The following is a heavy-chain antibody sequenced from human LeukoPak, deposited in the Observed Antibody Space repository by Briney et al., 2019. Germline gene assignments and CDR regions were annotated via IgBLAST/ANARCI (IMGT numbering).Heavy chain of an antibody. J-gene: IGHJ5*02. CDR3: AKGGIVVVPASWFDP. V-gene: IGHV3-9*01. D-gene: IGHD2-2*01. Sequence: GRSLRLSCAASGFTFDDYAMHWVRQAPGKGLEWVSGISWNSGSIGYADSVKGRFTISRDNAKNSLYLQMNSLRAEDTAVYYCAKGGIVVVPASWFDPWGQGTLVTVSS. CDR2: ISWNSGSI. CDR1: GFTFDDYA.